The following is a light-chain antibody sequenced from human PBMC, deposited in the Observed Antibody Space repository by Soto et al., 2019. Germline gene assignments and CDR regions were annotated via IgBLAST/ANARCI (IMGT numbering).Light chain of an antibody. V-gene: IGKV3-15*01. J-gene: IGKJ4*01. Sequence: EIVMTQSPATLSVSPGERATLSCRASQSVSSNLAWYQQKPGQAPRLLIYRASTRATGIPARFSGSGSGTEFTLIISSLQSEDFGVYYCLQYNTWPPLTFGGGTKVEIK. CDR2: RAS. CDR1: QSVSSN. CDR3: LQYNTWPPLT.